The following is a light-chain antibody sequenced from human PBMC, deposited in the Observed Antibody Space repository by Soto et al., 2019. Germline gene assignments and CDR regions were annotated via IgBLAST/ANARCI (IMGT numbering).Light chain of an antibody. V-gene: IGKV1-39*01. CDR1: QSISSY. CDR3: QYTYSF. Sequence: DIQMTQSPSSLSASVGDRVTITCRASQSISSYLNWYQQKSGKAPKLLIFAASSLQSGVPSRFSGSGSGTEFTLTISSLQPEDFATYYCQYTYSFFGPGTKVDIK. J-gene: IGKJ3*01. CDR2: AAS.